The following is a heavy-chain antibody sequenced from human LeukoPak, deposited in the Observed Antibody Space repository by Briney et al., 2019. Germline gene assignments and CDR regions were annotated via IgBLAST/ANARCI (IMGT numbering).Heavy chain of an antibody. D-gene: IGHD6-19*01. CDR2: ISYDGSNK. CDR1: GFTFSSYA. J-gene: IGHJ4*02. V-gene: IGHV3-30-3*01. CDR3: AREGTRYSSGWYPDDY. Sequence: GRSLRLSCAASGFTFSSYAMHWVRQAPGKGLEWVAVISYDGSNKYYADSVKGRFTISRDNSKNTLYLQMNSLRAEDTAVYYCAREGTRYSSGWYPDDYWGRGTLVTVSS.